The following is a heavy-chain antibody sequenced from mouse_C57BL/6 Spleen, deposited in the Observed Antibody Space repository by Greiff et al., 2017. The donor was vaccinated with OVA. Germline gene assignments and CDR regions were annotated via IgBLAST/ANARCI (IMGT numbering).Heavy chain of an antibody. V-gene: IGHV1-52*01. J-gene: IGHJ1*03. CDR2: IDPSDSET. CDR1: GYTFTSYW. Sequence: QVQLQQPGAELVRPGSSVKLSCKASGYTFTSYWMHWVKQRPIQGLEWIGNIDPSDSETHYNQKFKDKATLTVDNSSSTAYMQLSSLTSEDAAVYYCARKLPYWYFDVWGTGTTVTVSS. CDR3: ARKLPYWYFDV.